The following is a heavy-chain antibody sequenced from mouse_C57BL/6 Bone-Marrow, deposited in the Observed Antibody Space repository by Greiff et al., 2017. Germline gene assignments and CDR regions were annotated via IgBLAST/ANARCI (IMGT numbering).Heavy chain of an antibody. Sequence: EVKLMESGPGLVKPSQSLSLTCSVTGYSITSGYYWNWIRQFPGNKLEWMGYISYDGSNNYNPSLKNRISITRDTSKNQFFLKLNSVTTEDTATYYCAREWGLRAYWGQGTLVTVSA. CDR2: ISYDGSN. D-gene: IGHD2-4*01. CDR1: GYSITSGYY. CDR3: AREWGLRAY. J-gene: IGHJ3*01. V-gene: IGHV3-6*01.